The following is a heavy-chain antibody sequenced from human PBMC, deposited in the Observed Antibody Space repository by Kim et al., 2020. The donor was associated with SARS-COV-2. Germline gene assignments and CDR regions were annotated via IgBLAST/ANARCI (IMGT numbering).Heavy chain of an antibody. CDR2: IYYSGTT. V-gene: IGHV4-30-4*01. J-gene: IGHJ2*01. Sequence: INSDDYYWSWVRQPPGKGLEWIGYIYYSGTTYYNPSLESRITISVATSKNQFSLKLNSVTATDTAVYYCARVLRAARDYWYFDLWGRGTLAT. D-gene: IGHD6-6*01. CDR3: ARVLRAARDYWYFDL. CDR1: INSDDYY.